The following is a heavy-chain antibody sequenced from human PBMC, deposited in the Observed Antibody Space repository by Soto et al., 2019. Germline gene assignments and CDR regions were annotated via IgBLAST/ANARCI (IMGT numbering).Heavy chain of an antibody. J-gene: IGHJ4*02. D-gene: IGHD3-22*01. CDR3: ARVRAYYDSRGYYYIDH. CDR1: GSSISRDDYY. Sequence: PSETLSLTCTVSGSSISRDDYYCIWIRHPPGKGLEWIGYIYHGGSTYYNPSLKSRTTISVDTSKNQFSLKLSSVTAADTAVYYCARVRAYYDSRGYYYIDHWGTGALGTVSS. CDR2: IYHGGST. V-gene: IGHV4-30-4*01.